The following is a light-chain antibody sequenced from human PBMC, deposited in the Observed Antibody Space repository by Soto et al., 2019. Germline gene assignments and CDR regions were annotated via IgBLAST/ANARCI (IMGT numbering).Light chain of an antibody. J-gene: IGLJ2*01. V-gene: IGLV2-14*01. CDR3: TSYASGSSHVV. Sequence: QSVLTQPASVSGSPGQSITLSCTGTSSDIGGYDYVSWYQRHPGKAPKLIIYDVNNRPSGVSNRFSGSKSGNTASLTISGLQAEDDADYYCTSYASGSSHVVFGGGTKLTVL. CDR1: SSDIGGYDY. CDR2: DVN.